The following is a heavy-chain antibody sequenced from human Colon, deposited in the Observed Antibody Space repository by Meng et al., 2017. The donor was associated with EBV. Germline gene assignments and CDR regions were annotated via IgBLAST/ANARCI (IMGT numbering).Heavy chain of an antibody. J-gene: IGHJ5*02. Sequence: QVQLQQGGAGLLKPSEPLARSSAAYGGSFRDYYWTWIRHPPGKGLEWIGEIDHRGNTKYNPSLKSRVTISLDTSKKQFSLKVSSVTAADSAVYYCARRGPSGNFSPWSQGALVTVSS. D-gene: IGHD3-10*01. V-gene: IGHV4-34*01. CDR3: ARRGPSGNFSP. CDR1: GGSFRDYY. CDR2: IDHRGNT.